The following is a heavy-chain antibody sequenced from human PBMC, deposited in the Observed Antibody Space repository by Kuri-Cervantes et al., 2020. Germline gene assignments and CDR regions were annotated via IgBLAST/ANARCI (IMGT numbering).Heavy chain of an antibody. D-gene: IGHD3-22*01. Sequence: GESLKISCAASGFTFSSYGMHWVRQAPGKGLEWVAVISYDGSNKYYADSVKGRFTIPRDNSKNTLYLQMNSLRAEDTAVYYCARDKGNRYYYDSSGYTYYFDYWGQGTLVTVSS. V-gene: IGHV3-30*03. CDR1: GFTFSSYG. J-gene: IGHJ4*02. CDR2: ISYDGSNK. CDR3: ARDKGNRYYYDSSGYTYYFDY.